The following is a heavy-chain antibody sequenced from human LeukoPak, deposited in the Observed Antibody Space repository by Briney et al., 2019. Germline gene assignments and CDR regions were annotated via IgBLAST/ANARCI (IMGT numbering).Heavy chain of an antibody. J-gene: IGHJ5*02. D-gene: IGHD3-22*01. CDR2: IYYSGST. Sequence: SETLSLTCTVSGVSISSHYWSWIRQPPGKGLEWLGYIYYSGSTNYNPSLKSRVTISVDTSKNQFSLKLSSVTAADTAVYYCARRAGYGSSDNWFDPWGQGTLVTVSS. CDR3: ARRAGYGSSDNWFDP. V-gene: IGHV4-59*11. CDR1: GVSISSHY.